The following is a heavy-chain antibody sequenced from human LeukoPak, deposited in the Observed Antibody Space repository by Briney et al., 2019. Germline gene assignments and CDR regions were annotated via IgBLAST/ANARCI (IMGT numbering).Heavy chain of an antibody. J-gene: IGHJ4*02. CDR3: ARETQMATVEVDY. CDR2: ISSSSSYI. V-gene: IGHV3-21*01. CDR1: GFTFSSYS. D-gene: IGHD5-24*01. Sequence: GGSLRLSCAASGFTFSSYSMNWVRQAPGKGLEWVSSISSSSSYIYYADSVKGRFTISRDNAKNSLYLQMNSLRAEDTAVYYCARETQMATVEVDYWGQGTLVTVSS.